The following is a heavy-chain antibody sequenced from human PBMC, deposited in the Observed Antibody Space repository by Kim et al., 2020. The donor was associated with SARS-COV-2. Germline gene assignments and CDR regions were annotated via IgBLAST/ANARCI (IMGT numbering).Heavy chain of an antibody. Sequence: GGSLRLSCAASGFTFSNAWMSWVRQAPGKGLEWVGRIKSKTDGGTTDYAAPVKGRFTISRDDSKNTLYLQMNSLKTEDTAVYYCTTHVHSGYDRCDYWGHGTLVTISS. D-gene: IGHD5-12*01. V-gene: IGHV3-15*01. CDR1: GFTFSNAW. CDR3: TTHVHSGYDRCDY. CDR2: IKSKTDGGTT. J-gene: IGHJ4*01.